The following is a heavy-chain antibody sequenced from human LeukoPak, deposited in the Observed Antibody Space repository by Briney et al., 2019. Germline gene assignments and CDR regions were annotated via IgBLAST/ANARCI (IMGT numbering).Heavy chain of an antibody. CDR3: AKAGYNSTSSLSY. D-gene: IGHD2-2*01. CDR2: IKQDGSEK. J-gene: IGHJ4*02. Sequence: GGSLRLSCAASAFTFGSYWMSWVRQAPGKGLEWVANIKQDGSEKYYVDSVKGRFTISRDNAKNSLYLQMDSLRAEDTAVYYCAKAGYNSTSSLSYWGQGTLVTVSS. V-gene: IGHV3-7*01. CDR1: AFTFGSYW.